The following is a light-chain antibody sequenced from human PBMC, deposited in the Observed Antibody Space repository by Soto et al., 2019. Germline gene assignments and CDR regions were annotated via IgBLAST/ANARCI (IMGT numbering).Light chain of an antibody. J-gene: IGLJ2*01. CDR2: EVS. Sequence: QSALTQPASVSGSPGQSITISCTGTSSDVGGYNYVSWYQQHPGKAPKLMIYEVSNRPSGVPNRFSGSKSGNTASLTISGRQAEDEADYYCSSYTSSSTLVVFGGGTKVTVL. CDR1: SSDVGGYNY. V-gene: IGLV2-14*01. CDR3: SSYTSSSTLVV.